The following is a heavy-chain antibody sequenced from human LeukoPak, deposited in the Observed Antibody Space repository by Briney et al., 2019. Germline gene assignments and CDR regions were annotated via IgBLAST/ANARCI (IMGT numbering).Heavy chain of an antibody. J-gene: IGHJ4*02. V-gene: IGHV3-7*01. Sequence: PGGSLRLSCAASGFTFSSYWMSWVRQAPGKGLEWVANIKQDGSEKYYVDSVKGRFTISRDNAKNSLYLQMNSLRAEDTAVYYCARDQGGGVARFFDYWGQGTLVTVSS. CDR3: ARDQGGGVARFFDY. CDR2: IKQDGSEK. D-gene: IGHD3-10*01. CDR1: GFTFSSYW.